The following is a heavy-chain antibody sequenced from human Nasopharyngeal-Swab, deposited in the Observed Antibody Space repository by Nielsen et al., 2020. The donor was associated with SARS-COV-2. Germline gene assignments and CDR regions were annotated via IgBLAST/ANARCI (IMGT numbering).Heavy chain of an antibody. CDR2: INPNSGGT. CDR1: GYTFTGHY. Sequence: SVKVSCKASGYTFTGHYMHWVRQAPGQGLEWMGWINPNSGGTNYAQKFQGWVTMTRDTSISTAYMELSRLRSDDTAVYYCARCGVVPAAMPYYYGMDVWGQGTTVTVSS. CDR3: ARCGVVPAAMPYYYGMDV. J-gene: IGHJ6*02. D-gene: IGHD2-2*01. V-gene: IGHV1-2*04.